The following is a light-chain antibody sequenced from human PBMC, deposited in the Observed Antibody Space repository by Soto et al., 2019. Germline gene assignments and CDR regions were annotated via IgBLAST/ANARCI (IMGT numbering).Light chain of an antibody. CDR3: QQYNTYSRT. Sequence: DIQMTQSPSTLSASVGDRVAITCRASQSISTYLAWYQQKPGKAPKLLTYKASSLESGVPSRFSGSGSGAEFTLTISSLQPDDFATYYCQQYNTYSRTFGQGTKVDIK. V-gene: IGKV1-5*03. CDR1: QSISTY. J-gene: IGKJ1*01. CDR2: KAS.